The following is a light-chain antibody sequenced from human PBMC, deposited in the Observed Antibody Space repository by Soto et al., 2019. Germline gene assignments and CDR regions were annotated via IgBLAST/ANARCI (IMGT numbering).Light chain of an antibody. CDR3: QQLNSYPAT. V-gene: IGKV1-9*01. CDR2: RAS. CDR1: EGICRY. Sequence: DIQLTQSPSFLSASVGDRVTITCRASEGICRYLAWYQQKPGTAPKLLIYRASTLQSGVPSRFSGSGSGTEFILTISSLQPEDFATYYCQQLNSYPATFGPGTKVDIK. J-gene: IGKJ3*01.